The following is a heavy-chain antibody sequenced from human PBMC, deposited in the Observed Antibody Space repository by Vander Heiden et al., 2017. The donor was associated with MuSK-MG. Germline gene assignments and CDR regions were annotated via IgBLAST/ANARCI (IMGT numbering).Heavy chain of an antibody. CDR3: ARDHGETAMVANYFDY. V-gene: IGHV3-48*03. CDR1: GFTFSSYE. J-gene: IGHJ4*02. D-gene: IGHD5-18*01. CDR2: ISSSGSTI. Sequence: EVQLVESGGGLVQPGGSLRLSCAASGFTFSSYEMNWVRQAPGKGLEWVSYISSSGSTIYYADSVKGRFTISRDNAKNSLYLQVNSLRAEDTAVYYCARDHGETAMVANYFDYWGQGTLVTVSS.